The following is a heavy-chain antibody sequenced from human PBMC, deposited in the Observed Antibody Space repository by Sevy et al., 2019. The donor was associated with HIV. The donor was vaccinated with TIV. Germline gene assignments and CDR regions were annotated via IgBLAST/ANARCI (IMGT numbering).Heavy chain of an antibody. J-gene: IGHJ5*02. CDR2: IHTNEKT. Sequence: SETLSLTFTVSGASISDFYWVWIRQPAGRGLEWIGRIHTNEKTDYNPSLKSRVTMSVDTSRNQFSLRLTSVTAADSAVYYCARGLGYNWFDPWGQGTLVTVSS. CDR3: ARGLGYNWFDP. CDR1: GASISDFY. D-gene: IGHD3-16*01. V-gene: IGHV4-4*07.